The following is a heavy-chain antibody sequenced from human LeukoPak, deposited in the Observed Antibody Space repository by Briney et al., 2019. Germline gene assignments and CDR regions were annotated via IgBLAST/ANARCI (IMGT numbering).Heavy chain of an antibody. D-gene: IGHD2-2*01. V-gene: IGHV4-34*01. CDR1: GGSFGGYY. Sequence: SQSLSLTSAVYGGSFGGYYWSWIRQPPGKGMEWNGATKPSGSPNFNPTLKSRVTISVDTSKTQFSLKLSSVTGADTAVYYCAMLRCSSTSCWRGDDAFDIWGQGTMVTVSS. CDR3: AMLRCSSTSCWRGDDAFDI. CDR2: TKPSGSP. J-gene: IGHJ3*02.